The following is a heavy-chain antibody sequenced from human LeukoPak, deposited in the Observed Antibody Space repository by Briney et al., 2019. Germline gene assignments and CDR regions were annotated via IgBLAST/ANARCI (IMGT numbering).Heavy chain of an antibody. Sequence: PSETLSLTCAVYGGSFSGYYWNWIRQPPGKGLEWIGEINHSGSTNYNPSLKSRATISVDTSRNQFSLKLTSVTAADTAVYYCARVPYYYGMDVWGQGTTVTVSS. CDR3: ARVPYYYGMDV. V-gene: IGHV4-34*01. CDR1: GGSFSGYY. CDR2: INHSGST. J-gene: IGHJ6*02.